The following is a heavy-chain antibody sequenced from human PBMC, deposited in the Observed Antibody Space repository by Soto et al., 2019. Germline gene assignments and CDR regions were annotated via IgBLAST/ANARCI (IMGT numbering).Heavy chain of an antibody. J-gene: IGHJ5*02. V-gene: IGHV4-39*01. Sequence: QLQLQQSGPGLVKPSETLSLTCTVSGGSISSSTNYWGWIRQPPGQALEFIGQIYYTGNTYYNPSLKSRVTVSVDTSKSQFSLKLTSVTAADTAVYYCARLGVTNWFDPWGQGTLVTVSS. D-gene: IGHD3-3*01. CDR1: GGSISSSTNY. CDR2: IYYTGNT. CDR3: ARLGVTNWFDP.